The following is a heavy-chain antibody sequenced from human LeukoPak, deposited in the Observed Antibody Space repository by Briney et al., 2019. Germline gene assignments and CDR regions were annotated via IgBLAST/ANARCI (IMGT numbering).Heavy chain of an antibody. CDR2: IYHSGST. CDR3: ARAHEGRVAGPMGY. Sequence: PSETLSLTCTVSGGSISSGGYYWSWIRQPPGKGREWIGYIYHSGSTYYNPSLKSRVTISVDRSKNQFSLKLSSVTAADTAVYYCARAHEGRVAGPMGYWGQGTLVTVSS. D-gene: IGHD3-10*01. V-gene: IGHV4-30-2*01. CDR1: GGSISSGGYY. J-gene: IGHJ4*02.